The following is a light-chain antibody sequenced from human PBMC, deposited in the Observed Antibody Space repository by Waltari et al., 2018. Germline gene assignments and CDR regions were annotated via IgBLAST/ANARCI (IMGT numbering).Light chain of an antibody. CDR2: DND. CDR3: GTWDGGLNAVV. CDR1: SPNIRNFY. Sequence: QSVLTQPPSVSAAPGPKVPISCYGSSPNIRNFYVSWYQQFPGTAPKLLIFDNDKRPSGTPDRFSGSKSGASATLGITGLQTGDEADYYCGTWDGGLNAVVFGGGTKLTVL. V-gene: IGLV1-51*01. J-gene: IGLJ2*01.